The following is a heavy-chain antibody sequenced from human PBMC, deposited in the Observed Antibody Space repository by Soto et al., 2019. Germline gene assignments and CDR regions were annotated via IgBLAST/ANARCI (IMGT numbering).Heavy chain of an antibody. J-gene: IGHJ4*02. V-gene: IGHV5-51*01. Sequence: GESLKISCKGSGYSFTNYWIGWVRQMPGKGLEWMGNIYPGDSDTRYGPSFQGQVTISADKSISTAYLQWSSLKASDTAMYYCAKYACSDSSCYGGVEYWGQGTPVTSPQ. CDR1: GYSFTNYW. D-gene: IGHD2-2*01. CDR2: IYPGDSDT. CDR3: AKYACSDSSCYGGVEY.